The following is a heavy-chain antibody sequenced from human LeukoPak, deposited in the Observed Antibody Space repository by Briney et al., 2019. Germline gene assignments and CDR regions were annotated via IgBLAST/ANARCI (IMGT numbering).Heavy chain of an antibody. Sequence: GGSLRLSCAASGFTFSSYGMHWVRRAPGKGLEWVAFIRYDGSNKYYADSVKGRFTISRDNSKNTLYLQMNSLRAEDTAVYYCAKDYHYGPTPQDYWGQGTLVTVSS. CDR2: IRYDGSNK. V-gene: IGHV3-30*02. J-gene: IGHJ4*02. CDR1: GFTFSSYG. CDR3: AKDYHYGPTPQDY. D-gene: IGHD3-10*01.